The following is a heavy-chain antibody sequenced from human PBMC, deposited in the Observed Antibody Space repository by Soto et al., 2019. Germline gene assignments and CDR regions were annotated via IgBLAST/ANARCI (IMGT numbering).Heavy chain of an antibody. CDR2: ISAYNGNT. D-gene: IGHD1-7*01. Sequence: GASVKVSCKASGYTFTNYGISWVRQAPGQGLEWMGWISAYNGNTKYAQKLQGRVTMTTDTSTSTAYMKLRSLRSDDTAVYYCARVTGTTSRYGMDVWGQGTTVTVSS. CDR3: ARVTGTTSRYGMDV. CDR1: GYTFTNYG. J-gene: IGHJ6*02. V-gene: IGHV1-18*01.